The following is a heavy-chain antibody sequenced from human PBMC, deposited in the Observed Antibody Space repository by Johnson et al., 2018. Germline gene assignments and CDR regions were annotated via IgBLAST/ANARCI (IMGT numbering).Heavy chain of an antibody. Sequence: QVQLVQSGAEVQKPGASVKVSCKASGYTFTSYEINWVRQATGQGLEWMGWMNPNSGNTDYAQTLQDRVTMTRNTSITPAYKALSSLRSEDTAVYYCARLVVLPDFYYGMDVWGQGTTVTVSS. CDR2: MNPNSGNT. V-gene: IGHV1-8*01. J-gene: IGHJ6*02. D-gene: IGHD2-21*01. CDR1: GYTFTSYE. CDR3: ARLVVLPDFYYGMDV.